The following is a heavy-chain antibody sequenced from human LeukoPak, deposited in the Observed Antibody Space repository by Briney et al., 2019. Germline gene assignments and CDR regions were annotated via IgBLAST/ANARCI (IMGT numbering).Heavy chain of an antibody. CDR1: GFTFSSYW. J-gene: IGHJ6*03. Sequence: GGSLRLSCAASGFTFSSYWMSWVRQAPGKGLEWVANIKQGGSEKYYVDPVKGGFTISRDNAKNSLYLQMNSLRAEDTAGYYCARDRYSSGWSDYMDVWGKGTTVTVSS. D-gene: IGHD6-19*01. V-gene: IGHV3-7*01. CDR2: IKQGGSEK. CDR3: ARDRYSSGWSDYMDV.